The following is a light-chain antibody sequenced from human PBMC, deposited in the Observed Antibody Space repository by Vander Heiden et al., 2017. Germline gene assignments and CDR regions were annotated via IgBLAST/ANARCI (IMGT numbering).Light chain of an antibody. J-gene: IGLJ2*01. Sequence: QSALTQPASVAGPPGQSITISCTGANSDVVGNNYASWYQHHPGKAPKLMIYEVSNRPSGVSNRFSGSKSGNTASLTISGLQAEDEADYYCSSFTSSSTVLFGGGTKLTVL. V-gene: IGLV2-14*01. CDR2: EVS. CDR3: SSFTSSSTVL. CDR1: NSDVVGNNY.